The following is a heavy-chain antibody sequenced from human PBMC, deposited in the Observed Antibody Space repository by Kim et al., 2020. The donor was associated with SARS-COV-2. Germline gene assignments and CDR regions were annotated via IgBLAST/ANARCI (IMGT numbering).Heavy chain of an antibody. D-gene: IGHD3-10*01. CDR1: GFTFSSYS. J-gene: IGHJ6*02. CDR3: AGQITMVRGVIIVYYYGMDV. V-gene: IGHV3-21*01. Sequence: GGSLRLSCAASGFTFSSYSMNWVRQAPGKGLEWVSSISSSSSYIYYADSVKGRFTISRDNAKNSLYLQMNSLRAEDTAVYYCAGQITMVRGVIIVYYYGMDVWGQGTTVTVSS. CDR2: ISSSSSYI.